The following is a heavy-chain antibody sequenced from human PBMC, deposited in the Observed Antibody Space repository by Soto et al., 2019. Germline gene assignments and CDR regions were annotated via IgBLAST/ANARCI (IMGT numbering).Heavy chain of an antibody. D-gene: IGHD3-3*01. Sequence: GGSLRLSCAASGFTFDDYAMHWVRQAPGKGLEWVSLISWDGGSTYYADSVKGRFTISRDNSKNSLYLQMNSLRAEDTALYYCEKDITRHYDFWSGYYDYWGQGTLVTVSS. J-gene: IGHJ4*02. V-gene: IGHV3-43D*03. CDR3: EKDITRHYDFWSGYYDY. CDR1: GFTFDDYA. CDR2: ISWDGGST.